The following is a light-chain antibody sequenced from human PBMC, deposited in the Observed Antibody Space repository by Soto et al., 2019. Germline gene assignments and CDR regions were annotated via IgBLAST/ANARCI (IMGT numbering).Light chain of an antibody. J-gene: IGKJ2*01. CDR2: DAS. Sequence: EIVLTQSPATLSLSPGERATLSCRTSQSVGTYLAWYQHNPGQAPRLLIYDASNRATGIPARFSGRGSGTDVTLTISSPEPEDVAVYYCQQRYNWPNTFGQGTKLEIK. CDR3: QQRYNWPNT. V-gene: IGKV3-11*01. CDR1: QSVGTY.